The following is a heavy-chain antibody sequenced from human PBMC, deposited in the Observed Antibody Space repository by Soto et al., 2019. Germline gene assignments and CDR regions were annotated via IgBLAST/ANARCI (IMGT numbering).Heavy chain of an antibody. CDR3: AGDCSNTCCPSPGY. CDR1: GGTFSSYS. Sequence: QVQLVQSGAEVKKPGSSVKVSCKASGGTFSSYSISWVRQAPGQGLEWMGRIIPNLGIANYAQKFQGRVTITADKSTSTASMELSSLRSEDTGVYYCAGDCSNTCCPSPGYWGQGTLGTVSS. D-gene: IGHD2-2*01. V-gene: IGHV1-69*02. CDR2: IIPNLGIA. J-gene: IGHJ4*02.